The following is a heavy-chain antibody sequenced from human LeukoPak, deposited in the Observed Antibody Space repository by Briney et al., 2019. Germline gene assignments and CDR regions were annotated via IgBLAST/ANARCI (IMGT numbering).Heavy chain of an antibody. CDR1: GFTFHDYA. V-gene: IGHV3-43D*03. CDR2: ITWDGSVT. D-gene: IGHD5-18*01. CDR3: AKDRLGYTYGYIDY. Sequence: GGSLRLSCAVSGFTFHDYAIHWVRQAPGKGLERLSLITWDGSVTHYADSVKGRFTVSRDNGRNSLYLQMSSLRPEDTALYYCAKDRLGYTYGYIDYWGQGTLVTVSS. J-gene: IGHJ4*02.